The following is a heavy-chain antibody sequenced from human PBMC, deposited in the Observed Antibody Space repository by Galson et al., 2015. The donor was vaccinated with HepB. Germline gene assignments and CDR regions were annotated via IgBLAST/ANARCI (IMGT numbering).Heavy chain of an antibody. D-gene: IGHD3-22*01. V-gene: IGHV3-21*01. CDR2: ISSSGSYI. CDR1: GFTFSDFA. J-gene: IGHJ6*03. CDR3: VREGYHYDKFGYYHYYMDV. Sequence: SLRLSCAASGFTFSDFAMNWVRQAPGKGLEWVSFISSSGSYIYYEDSMEGRFTISRDNARKSLFLQMNSLRADDTAVYYCVREGYHYDKFGYYHYYMDVWGKGTTVTVSS.